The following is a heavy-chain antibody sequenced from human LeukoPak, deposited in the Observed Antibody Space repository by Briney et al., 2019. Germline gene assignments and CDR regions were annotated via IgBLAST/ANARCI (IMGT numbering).Heavy chain of an antibody. CDR1: GGTFSSYA. D-gene: IGHD3-10*01. J-gene: IGHJ6*04. Sequence: ASVKVSCKASGGTFSSYAISWGRQAPGQGLEWMGGIIPIFGTANYAQKFQGRVTITADKSTSTAYMELSSLRSEDTAVYYCARGTITMVRGVMDYYGMDVWGKGTTVTVSS. V-gene: IGHV1-69*06. CDR3: ARGTITMVRGVMDYYGMDV. CDR2: IIPIFGTA.